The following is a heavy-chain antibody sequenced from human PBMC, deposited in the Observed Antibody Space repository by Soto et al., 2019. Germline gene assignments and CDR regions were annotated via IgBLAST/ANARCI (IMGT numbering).Heavy chain of an antibody. J-gene: IGHJ6*02. Sequence: ESGGGLVKAGGSLRLSCAASGFTFSKAWMNWVRQAPGKGLEWVGRIKTNSEGGTTDYAAPVQGRFSLSRDDSRNTLSLQMNSLKTDDTAVYYCTTGSVEGVWGQGATVTVSS. CDR2: IKTNSEGGTT. D-gene: IGHD2-15*01. CDR1: GFTFSKAW. CDR3: TTGSVEGV. V-gene: IGHV3-15*07.